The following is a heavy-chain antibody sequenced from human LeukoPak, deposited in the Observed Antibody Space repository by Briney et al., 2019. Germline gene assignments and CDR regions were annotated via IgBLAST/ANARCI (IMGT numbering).Heavy chain of an antibody. Sequence: GGSLRLSCAASGFAFRSHSMNWVRQAPGMGPEWLAFITSDEGTHYADSVKGRFTISRDNAKNSLFLQMNNLRPEDTSVYYCARVHYRTMIGDYWGQGTLVTVSS. V-gene: IGHV3-48*04. J-gene: IGHJ4*02. CDR1: GFAFRSHS. CDR3: ARVHYRTMIGDY. D-gene: IGHD3-22*01. CDR2: ITSDEGT.